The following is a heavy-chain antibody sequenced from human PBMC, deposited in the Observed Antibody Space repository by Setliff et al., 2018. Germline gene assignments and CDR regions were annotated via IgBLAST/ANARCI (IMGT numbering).Heavy chain of an antibody. CDR1: GYTFSDYG. CDR3: SREYGVGKVGVDY. Sequence: GASVKVSCKTSGYTFSDYGIAWVRQAPGQGLEWMGWISAHTGNTFYSPKFHGRVTLTTDTSTSTAYMELRSLGSDDTAVYYCSREYGVGKVGVDYWGQGTLVTVSS. J-gene: IGHJ4*02. V-gene: IGHV1-18*01. CDR2: ISAHTGNT. D-gene: IGHD7-27*01.